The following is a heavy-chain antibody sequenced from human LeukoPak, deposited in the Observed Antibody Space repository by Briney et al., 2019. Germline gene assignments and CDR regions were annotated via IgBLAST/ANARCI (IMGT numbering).Heavy chain of an antibody. D-gene: IGHD5-18*01. CDR3: ARAVDTAMVAPMSFDY. V-gene: IGHV3-7*01. CDR1: GFTFSTYW. CDR2: IKQDGSDK. Sequence: GGSLRLSCAASGFTFSTYWMSWVRQTPGKGLEWVGNIKQDGSDKYYVDSVKGRFTISRDNAKNSLYLQMNSLRAEDTAVYYCARAVDTAMVAPMSFDYWGQGTLVTVSS. J-gene: IGHJ4*02.